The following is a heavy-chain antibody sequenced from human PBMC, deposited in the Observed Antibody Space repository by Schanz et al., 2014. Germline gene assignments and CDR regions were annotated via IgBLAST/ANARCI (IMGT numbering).Heavy chain of an antibody. J-gene: IGHJ4*02. CDR1: GFPFSDYF. Sequence: VHLVESGGGLVQPGGFLRLSCAASGFPFSDYFMAWIRQPPGRGLEWVSYIGNGGVTIYYADSVKGRFTISRDNSKNSLYLQMNSLRAEDTAVYYCARIGGSVFDYWAQGTLVTVSS. CDR3: ARIGGSVFDY. CDR2: IGNGGVTI. V-gene: IGHV3-11*01. D-gene: IGHD3-10*01.